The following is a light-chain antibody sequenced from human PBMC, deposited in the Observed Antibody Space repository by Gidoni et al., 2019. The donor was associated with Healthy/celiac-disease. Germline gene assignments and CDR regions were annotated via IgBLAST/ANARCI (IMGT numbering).Light chain of an antibody. CDR3: QQYGSSPRT. CDR2: GAS. CDR1: QSVSSSY. Sequence: EIVLTQSPGTLSLSPGDRATLTCRASQSVSSSYLAWYQQKPGQAPRLLIYGASSRATGIPYRFSGSGSGTDFTLTISRLEPEDFAVYYCQQYGSSPRTFGQXTKVEIK. V-gene: IGKV3-20*01. J-gene: IGKJ1*01.